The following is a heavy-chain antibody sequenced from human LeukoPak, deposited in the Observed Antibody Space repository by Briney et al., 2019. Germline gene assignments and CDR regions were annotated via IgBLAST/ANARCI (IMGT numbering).Heavy chain of an antibody. CDR3: ARDRPGSYWYFDL. D-gene: IGHD3-10*01. CDR1: GGSISSYY. V-gene: IGHV4-59*01. CDR2: IYYLGST. Sequence: SETLSLTCTVSGGSISSYYWSWIRRPPGKGLEWVGHIYYLGSTNYNPSLKSRVTISIDTSKNYFSLKLNSVIAADTVVYYCARDRPGSYWYFDLWGRGTLVTVSS. J-gene: IGHJ2*01.